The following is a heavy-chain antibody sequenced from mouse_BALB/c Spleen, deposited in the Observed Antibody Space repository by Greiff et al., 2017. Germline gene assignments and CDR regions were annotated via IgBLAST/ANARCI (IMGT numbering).Heavy chain of an antibody. CDR1: GFTFSSFG. CDR2: ISSGSSTI. Sequence: EVQGVESGGGLVQPGGSRKLSCAASGFTFSSFGMHWVRQAPEKGLEWVAYISSGSSTIYYADTVKGRFTISRDNPKNTLFLQMTSLRSEDTAMYYCARDNVGEMDYWGQGTSVTVSS. V-gene: IGHV5-17*02. J-gene: IGHJ4*01. CDR3: ARDNVGEMDY. D-gene: IGHD2-13*01.